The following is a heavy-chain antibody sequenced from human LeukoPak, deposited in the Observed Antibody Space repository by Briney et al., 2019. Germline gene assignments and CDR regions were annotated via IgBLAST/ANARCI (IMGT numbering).Heavy chain of an antibody. CDR1: GYTFTSYA. V-gene: IGHV7-4-1*02. J-gene: IGHJ3*02. CDR2: INTNTGNP. Sequence: ASVKVSCKASGYTFTSYAMNWVRQAPGQGLEWMGWINTNTGNPTYAQGFTGRFVFSLDTSVSTAYLQISSLKAEDTAVYYCGKNVDPAGFDIWGQGTMVTVSS. D-gene: IGHD5-12*01. CDR3: GKNVDPAGFDI.